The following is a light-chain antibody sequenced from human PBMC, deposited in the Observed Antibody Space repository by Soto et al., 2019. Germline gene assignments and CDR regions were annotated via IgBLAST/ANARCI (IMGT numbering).Light chain of an antibody. Sequence: DIQMTQSPSSLSASVGDRVTITCRASQSISSYLNWYQQKPGKAPKLLIYAASSLQSGVPSRFSGSGSGTDFTLTIRSLQPEDFATYYCQQSYRTGTFGQGTKVEIK. V-gene: IGKV1-39*01. CDR1: QSISSY. CDR2: AAS. J-gene: IGKJ1*01. CDR3: QQSYRTGT.